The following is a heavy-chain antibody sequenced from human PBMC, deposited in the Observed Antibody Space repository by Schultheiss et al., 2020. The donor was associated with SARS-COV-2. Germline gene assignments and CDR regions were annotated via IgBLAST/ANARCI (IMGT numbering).Heavy chain of an antibody. J-gene: IGHJ6*02. D-gene: IGHD5-12*01. Sequence: GSLRLSCTVSGGSVSSGSYYWSWIRQPPGKGLEWIGYIYYSGSTNYNPSLKSRVTISVDTSKNQFSLKLSSVTAADTAVYYCARDGYATYYYGMDVWGQGTTVTVSS. CDR2: IYYSGST. CDR1: GGSVSSGSYY. V-gene: IGHV4-61*01. CDR3: ARDGYATYYYGMDV.